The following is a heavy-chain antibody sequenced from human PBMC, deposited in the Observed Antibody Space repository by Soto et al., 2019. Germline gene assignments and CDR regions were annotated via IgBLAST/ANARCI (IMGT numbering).Heavy chain of an antibody. J-gene: IGHJ4*02. CDR3: ASTTGPYYDFWSGYYLGY. Sequence: SETLSLTCTVSGGSISSYYWSWIRQPPGKGLEWIGYIYYSGSTNYNPSLKSRVTISVDTSKNQFSLKLSSVTAADTAVYYCASTTGPYYDFWSGYYLGYWGQGTLVTVSS. D-gene: IGHD3-3*01. CDR1: GGSISSYY. V-gene: IGHV4-59*01. CDR2: IYYSGST.